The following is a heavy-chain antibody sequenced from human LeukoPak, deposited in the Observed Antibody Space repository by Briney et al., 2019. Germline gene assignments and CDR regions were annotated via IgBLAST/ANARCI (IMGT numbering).Heavy chain of an antibody. D-gene: IGHD2-21*01. CDR1: GGTFSSYA. J-gene: IGHJ6*03. V-gene: IGHV1-69*05. CDR2: IIPIFGTA. Sequence: ASVKVSCKASGGTFSSYAISWVRQAPGQGLEWMGRIIPIFGTANYAQKFQGRVTITTDESTSTAYMELSSLRSEDTAVYYCARVASPQIYMDVWGKGTTVTVSS. CDR3: ARVASPQIYMDV.